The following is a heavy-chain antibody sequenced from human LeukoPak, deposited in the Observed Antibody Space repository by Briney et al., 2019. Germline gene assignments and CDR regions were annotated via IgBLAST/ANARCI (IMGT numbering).Heavy chain of an antibody. CDR1: GYTLTGYI. V-gene: IGHV1-2*02. Sequence: ASVKVSCKASGYTLTGYIMHWVRQAPGQGLEWMGCINPASGGTNYAQRFQGRVTMTRDTSISTAYMELNRLRSDDTAVYYCVSGSSSDYWGQGTLVTVSS. CDR3: VSGSSSDY. J-gene: IGHJ4*02. CDR2: INPASGGT. D-gene: IGHD6-13*01.